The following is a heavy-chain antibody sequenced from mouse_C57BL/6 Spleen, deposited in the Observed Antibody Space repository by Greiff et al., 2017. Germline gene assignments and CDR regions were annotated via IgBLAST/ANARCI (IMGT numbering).Heavy chain of an antibody. V-gene: IGHV5-9-1*02. CDR2: ISSGGDYS. D-gene: IGHD1-2*01. CDR1: GFTFSSYA. Sequence: EVKLVESGEGLVKPGGSLKLSCAASGFTFSSYAMSWVRQTPEKRLEWVAYISSGGDYSYYADTVKGRFTISRDNARNTLYLQMSSLKSEDTAMYYCTRDGDYYGPYYFDYWGQGTTLTVSS. CDR3: TRDGDYYGPYYFDY. J-gene: IGHJ2*01.